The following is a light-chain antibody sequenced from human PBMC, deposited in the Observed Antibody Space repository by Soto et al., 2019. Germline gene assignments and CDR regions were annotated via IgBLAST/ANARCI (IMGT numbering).Light chain of an antibody. Sequence: QSALTQPASVSGSPGQSITISCTGTGSDVGGYDYVSWYQHHPGKAPKVMIYEVTNRPSGVSNRFSGSKSGNTASLTISGLLDEEEADYYCSSYKSSSTYVFGTGTKVTVL. V-gene: IGLV2-14*01. CDR2: EVT. J-gene: IGLJ1*01. CDR1: GSDVGGYDY. CDR3: SSYKSSSTYV.